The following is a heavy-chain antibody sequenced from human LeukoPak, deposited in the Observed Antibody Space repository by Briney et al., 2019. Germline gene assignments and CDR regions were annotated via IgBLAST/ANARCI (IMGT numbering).Heavy chain of an antibody. D-gene: IGHD2-2*01. V-gene: IGHV1-18*01. Sequence: ASVKVSCKASGYTFTSYGISWVRQAPGQGLEWTGWISAYNGNTNYAQKLQGRVTMTTDTSTSTAYMELRSLRSDDTAVYYCARDIVVVPAAMSYASYGMDVWGQGTTVTVSS. CDR2: ISAYNGNT. J-gene: IGHJ6*02. CDR3: ARDIVVVPAAMSYASYGMDV. CDR1: GYTFTSYG.